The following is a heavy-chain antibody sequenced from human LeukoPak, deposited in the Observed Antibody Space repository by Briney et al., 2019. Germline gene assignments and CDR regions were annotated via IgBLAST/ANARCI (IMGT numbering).Heavy chain of an antibody. D-gene: IGHD6-13*01. CDR1: GFTFSSYS. CDR2: ISSSSTYI. J-gene: IGHJ4*02. CDR3: ARVLIKQLVFFDY. V-gene: IGHV3-21*01. Sequence: GGSLRLSCAASGFTFSSYSMTWVRQAPGKGLEWVSSISSSSTYIYYADSVKGRFTISRDNAKNSLYLQMNSLRAEDTAVYYCARVLIKQLVFFDYWGQGTLVTVSS.